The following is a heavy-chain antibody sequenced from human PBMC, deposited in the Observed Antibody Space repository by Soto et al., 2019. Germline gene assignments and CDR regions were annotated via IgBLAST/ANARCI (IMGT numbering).Heavy chain of an antibody. J-gene: IGHJ6*02. Sequence: ASVKVSCKASGYSFNSYALHWVRQAPGQRLEWMAWINAGNRNTKYSQRFLGRVTVTRDTSANTTYMELRNLRSEDTAVYYCARASGAGWSRTDYAMGVWGQGTTVTVSS. CDR3: ARASGAGWSRTDYAMGV. CDR2: INAGNRNT. D-gene: IGHD3-10*01. V-gene: IGHV1-3*01. CDR1: GYSFNSYA.